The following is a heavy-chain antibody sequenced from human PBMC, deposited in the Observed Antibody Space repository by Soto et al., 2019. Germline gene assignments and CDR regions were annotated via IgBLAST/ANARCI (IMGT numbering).Heavy chain of an antibody. V-gene: IGHV1-69*13. D-gene: IGHD2-15*01. CDR3: ARGYCSGGSCHPLYYYYGMDV. J-gene: IGHJ6*02. Sequence: SVKVSCKASGGTFSSYAISWVRQAPGQGLEWMGGIIPIFGTANYAQKFQGRVTITADESTSTAYMELSSLRSEGTAVYYCARGYCSGGSCHPLYYYYGMDVWGQGTTVTVSS. CDR2: IIPIFGTA. CDR1: GGTFSSYA.